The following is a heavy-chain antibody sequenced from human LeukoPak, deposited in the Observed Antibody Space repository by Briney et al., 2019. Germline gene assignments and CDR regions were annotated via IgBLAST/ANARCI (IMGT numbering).Heavy chain of an antibody. CDR2: IYYSGST. Sequence: SETLSLTCSVSGGPISSYYGSCIRQPPGEAREGIGYIYYSGSTNYNPSLKSRVTISVDTSKNQFSLKLSSVTAADTAVYYCARGGGLLSYYYYMDVWGKGTTVTISS. D-gene: IGHD2-2*01. V-gene: IGHV4-59*13. CDR1: GGPISSYY. CDR3: ARGGGLLSYYYYMDV. J-gene: IGHJ6*03.